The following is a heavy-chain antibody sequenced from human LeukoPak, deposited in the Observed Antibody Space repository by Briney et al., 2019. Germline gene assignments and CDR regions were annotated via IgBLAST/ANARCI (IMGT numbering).Heavy chain of an antibody. CDR2: ISSSGSTI. V-gene: IGHV3-48*04. CDR3: ARDLVTVVTGMDV. D-gene: IGHD4-23*01. CDR1: GFTFSTYS. Sequence: GGSLRLSCAASGFTFSTYSMNWVRQAPGKGLEWVSYISSSGSTIYYADSVKGRFTISRDNAKNSLYLQMNSLRAEDTAVYYCARDLVTVVTGMDVWGKGTTVTISS. J-gene: IGHJ6*03.